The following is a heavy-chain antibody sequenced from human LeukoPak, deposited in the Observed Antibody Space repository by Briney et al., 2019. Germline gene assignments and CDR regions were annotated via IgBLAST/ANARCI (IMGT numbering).Heavy chain of an antibody. CDR1: GFTFSSYA. Sequence: GGSLRLSCAASGFTFSSYAMSWVRQAPGKGLEGVAGISGSGGSTYYADSLKGRFPISRDNSKNTLYLQMNSLRAEDTAVYHCAKSHGDYYSYGMDVWGQGTTVTVSS. V-gene: IGHV3-23*01. CDR3: AKSHGDYYSYGMDV. D-gene: IGHD3-16*01. CDR2: ISGSGGST. J-gene: IGHJ6*02.